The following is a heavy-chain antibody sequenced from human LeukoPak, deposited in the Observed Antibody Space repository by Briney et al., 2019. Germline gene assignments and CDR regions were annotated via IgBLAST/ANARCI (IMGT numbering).Heavy chain of an antibody. CDR3: AKDMRGSGTKMPHFDY. V-gene: IGHV3-9*01. Sequence: GGSLRLSCAASGFTFDDYAMHWVRQAPGKGLDGVSGISWNSGSIGYADSVKGRFTISRDNAKNSLYLQMNSLRAEDTALYYCAKDMRGSGTKMPHFDYWGQGTLVTVPS. J-gene: IGHJ4*02. CDR1: GFTFDDYA. D-gene: IGHD3-10*01. CDR2: ISWNSGSI.